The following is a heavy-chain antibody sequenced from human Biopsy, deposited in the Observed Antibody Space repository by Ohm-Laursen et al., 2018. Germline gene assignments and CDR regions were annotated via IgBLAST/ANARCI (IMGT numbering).Heavy chain of an antibody. Sequence: GASVKVSCKAPGGTFTTSAISWVRQVPGQGLDWMGRIIPILGTVDYGQNFQGRVTIRADASTTFLELTSLRYDDTAVYYCASGDIGGIGLDVWGLGTTVTVSS. CDR1: GGTFTTSA. CDR3: ASGDIGGIGLDV. J-gene: IGHJ6*02. V-gene: IGHV1-69*11. CDR2: IIPILGTV. D-gene: IGHD3-10*01.